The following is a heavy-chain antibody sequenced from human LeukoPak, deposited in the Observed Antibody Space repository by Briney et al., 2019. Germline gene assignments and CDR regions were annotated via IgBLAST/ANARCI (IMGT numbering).Heavy chain of an antibody. CDR2: MSYNGRSI. CDR1: VFMFSTYE. J-gene: IGHJ4*02. D-gene: IGHD3-22*01. Sequence: GGSLRLSCAASVFMFSTYEMNGVRQAPGRGREGLSYMSYNGRSIYYADSVKGRINIFRDNAKNSLYLQMDSRRVEDTAVYYCARDGRWINYYDGSSPVWGQGTLVTVSS. V-gene: IGHV3-48*03. CDR3: ARDGRWINYYDGSSPV.